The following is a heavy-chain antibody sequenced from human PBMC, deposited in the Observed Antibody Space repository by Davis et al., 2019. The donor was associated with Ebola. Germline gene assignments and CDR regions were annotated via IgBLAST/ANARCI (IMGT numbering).Heavy chain of an antibody. J-gene: IGHJ4*02. CDR3: ARGGIAVAGPDY. CDR2: INHSGST. Sequence: SETLSLTCAVYGGSFSGYYWSWIRQPPGKGLEWIGEINHSGSTNYNPSLKSRVTIPVDTSKNQFSLKLSSVTAADTAVYYCARGGIAVAGPDYWGQGTLVTVSS. CDR1: GGSFSGYY. D-gene: IGHD6-19*01. V-gene: IGHV4-34*01.